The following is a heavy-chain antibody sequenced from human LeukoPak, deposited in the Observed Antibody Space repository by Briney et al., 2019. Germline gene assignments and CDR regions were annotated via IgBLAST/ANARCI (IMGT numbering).Heavy chain of an antibody. D-gene: IGHD6-19*01. J-gene: IGHJ4*02. Sequence: GGSLRLSCAASGFTFSSYGMHWVRQAPGKGLEWVAFIRYDGSNKYYADSVKGRFTISRDNSKNTLYLQMNSLRAEDTAVYYCAKDREQWLVQGGFDYWGQGTLVTVSS. V-gene: IGHV3-30*02. CDR2: IRYDGSNK. CDR1: GFTFSSYG. CDR3: AKDREQWLVQGGFDY.